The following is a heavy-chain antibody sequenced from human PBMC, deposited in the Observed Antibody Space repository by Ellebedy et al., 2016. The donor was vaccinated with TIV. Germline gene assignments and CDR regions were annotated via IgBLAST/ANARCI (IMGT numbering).Heavy chain of an antibody. CDR3: ARSSRVVTPPGDC. CDR2: ISYDGSNK. Sequence: GESLKISCAASGFTFSSYAMHWVRQAPGKGLEWVAVISYDGSNKYFADSVKGRFTISRDNSKNTLYLQMNSLRTEDTAVHYCARSSRVVTPPGDCWGQGTLVTVSS. CDR1: GFTFSSYA. V-gene: IGHV3-30*04. D-gene: IGHD4-23*01. J-gene: IGHJ4*02.